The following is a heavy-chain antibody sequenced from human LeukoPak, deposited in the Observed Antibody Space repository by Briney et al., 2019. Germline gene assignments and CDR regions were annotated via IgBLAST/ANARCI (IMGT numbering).Heavy chain of an antibody. Sequence: ASETLSLTCTVSGGSISSSSYYWGWIRQPPGKGLEWIGSIYYSGSTYYNPSLKSPTIISVDTSKNQFSLKVNSVTAADTAVYYCARAFDNSGYYYYFYFDYWGQGTLVTVSS. CDR2: IYYSGST. D-gene: IGHD3-22*01. CDR3: ARAFDNSGYYYYFYFDY. CDR1: GGSISSSSYY. J-gene: IGHJ4*02. V-gene: IGHV4-39*07.